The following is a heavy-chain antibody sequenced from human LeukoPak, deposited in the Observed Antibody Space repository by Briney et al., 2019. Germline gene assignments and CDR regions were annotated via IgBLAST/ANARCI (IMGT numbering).Heavy chain of an antibody. D-gene: IGHD4-17*01. CDR2: INHSGST. J-gene: IGHJ1*01. CDR3: ARYYGERLKYFQH. V-gene: IGHV4-34*01. CDR1: GGSFSGYY. Sequence: SETLSLTCAVYGGSFSGYYWSWIRQPPGKGLEWIGEINHSGSTNYNPSLKSRVTISVDTSKNQFSLKLSSVTAADTAVYYCARYYGERLKYFQHWGQGTLVTVSS.